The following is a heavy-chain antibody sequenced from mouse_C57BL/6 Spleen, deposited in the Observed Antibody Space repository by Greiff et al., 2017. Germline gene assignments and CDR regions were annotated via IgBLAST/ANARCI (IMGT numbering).Heavy chain of an antibody. CDR3: ARDGGREYYFDY. CDR1: GFTFSDYY. D-gene: IGHD1-1*02. Sequence: EVMLVESEGGLVQPGSSMKLSCTASGFTFSDYYMAWVRQVPEKGLEWVANINYDGSSTYYLDSLKSRFIISRDNAKNILYLQMSSLKSEDTATYYCARDGGREYYFDYWGQGTTLTVSS. CDR2: INYDGSST. V-gene: IGHV5-16*01. J-gene: IGHJ2*01.